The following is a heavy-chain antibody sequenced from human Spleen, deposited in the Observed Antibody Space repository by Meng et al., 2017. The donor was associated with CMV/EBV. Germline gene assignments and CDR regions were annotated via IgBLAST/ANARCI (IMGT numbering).Heavy chain of an antibody. J-gene: IGHJ4*02. V-gene: IGHV4-61*01. D-gene: IGHD3-3*01. CDR3: ARIDFWSY. CDR2: INHSGST. CDR1: GGSVSSDSYY. Sequence: QVQLQESGPGLVKPSETLSLTCTVSGGSVSSDSYYWSWIRQPPGKGLEWIGEINHSGSTNYNPSLKSRVTISVDTSKNQFSLKLSSVTAADTAVYYCARIDFWSYWGQGTLVTVSS.